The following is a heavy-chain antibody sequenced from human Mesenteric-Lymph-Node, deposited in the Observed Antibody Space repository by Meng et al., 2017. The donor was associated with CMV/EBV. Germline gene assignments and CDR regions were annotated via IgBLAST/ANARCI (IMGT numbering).Heavy chain of an antibody. CDR2: IYSGGST. J-gene: IGHJ4*02. CDR3: ARVIHDYGDYGRFDY. CDR1: GFAVSSSY. D-gene: IGHD4-17*01. V-gene: IGHV3-66*02. Sequence: GGSLRLSCATSGFAVSSSYMTWVRQAPGKGLEWVSVIYSGGSTYYADSVKGRFTISRDNSKNQLYLQMNSLRVEDTAVYYCARVIHDYGDYGRFDYWGQGTLVTVSS.